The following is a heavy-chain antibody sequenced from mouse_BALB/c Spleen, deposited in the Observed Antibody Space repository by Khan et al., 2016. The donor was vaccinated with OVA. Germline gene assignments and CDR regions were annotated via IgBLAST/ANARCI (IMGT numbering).Heavy chain of an antibody. CDR3: ARAYYRYDGYYAMDY. J-gene: IGHJ4*01. V-gene: IGHV2-6-4*01. CDR2: IWGGGST. Sequence: VELVESGPGLGAPSQSLSITCTVSGFSLSSYNIHWIRQPPGKSLEWLGMIWGGGSTDYNSTLKSRLSIRKDNSKSQVLLKMNSLQTDDTAMYYCARAYYRYDGYYAMDYWGQGTSVTVSS. D-gene: IGHD2-14*01. CDR1: GFSLSSYN.